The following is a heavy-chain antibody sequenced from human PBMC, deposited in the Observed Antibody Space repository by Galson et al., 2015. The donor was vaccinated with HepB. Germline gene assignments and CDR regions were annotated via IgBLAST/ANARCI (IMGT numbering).Heavy chain of an antibody. D-gene: IGHD5-12*01. Sequence: SLRHPCADSGFTLSTAGMCWVRHAPGKGLEWVGRIKRKTDGGTTDYAAPVKGRFTISRDDSKNALYLQMNSLKTEDTAVYYCTTDLIVATIPDYWGQGTLVTVSS. CDR1: GFTLSTAG. J-gene: IGHJ4*02. CDR2: IKRKTDGGTT. CDR3: TTDLIVATIPDY. V-gene: IGHV3-15*01.